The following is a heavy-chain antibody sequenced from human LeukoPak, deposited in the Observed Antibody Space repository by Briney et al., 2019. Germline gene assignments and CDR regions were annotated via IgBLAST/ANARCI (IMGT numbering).Heavy chain of an antibody. Sequence: SETLSLTCTVSGGSISSGDYYWSWIRQPPGTGPEWIGYIYYSGSTYCNPSLKSRVTISVDTSKNQFSLKLSSVTAADTAVYYCARVDGDSLFDYWGQGTLVTVSS. CDR2: IYYSGST. CDR3: ARVDGDSLFDY. J-gene: IGHJ4*02. D-gene: IGHD2-21*02. CDR1: GGSISSGDYY. V-gene: IGHV4-30-4*01.